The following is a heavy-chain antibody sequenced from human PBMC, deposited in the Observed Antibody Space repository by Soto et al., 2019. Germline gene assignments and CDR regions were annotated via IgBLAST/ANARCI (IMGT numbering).Heavy chain of an antibody. CDR2: ISSYGGST. V-gene: IGHV3-64*01. CDR1: GFTFSSYA. Sequence: EVQLVESGGGLVQPGGSLRLSCAASGFTFSSYAMHWVRQAPGKGLEYVSAISSYGGSTYYAHSVKDRFTISRDNSKNTLYLHMGRLRAEDMEVYYCARDPDSSGYSYFDYWGQGTLVTVSS. D-gene: IGHD3-22*01. J-gene: IGHJ4*02. CDR3: ARDPDSSGYSYFDY.